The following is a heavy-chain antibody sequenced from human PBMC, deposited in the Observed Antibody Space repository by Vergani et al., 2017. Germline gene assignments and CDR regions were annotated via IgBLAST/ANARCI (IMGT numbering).Heavy chain of an antibody. CDR2: INHSGST. V-gene: IGHV4-34*01. CDR3: ARAPRVVVTDYYYGMDV. D-gene: IGHD2-21*01. CDR1: GGSFSGYY. J-gene: IGHJ6*02. Sequence: QVQLQQWGAGLLKPSETLSLTCAVYGGSFSGYYWSWIRQPPGKGLEWIGEINHSGSTNYNPSLKSRVTISVDTSKNQFSLKLSSVTAADTAVYYCARAPRVVVTDYYYGMDVWGQGTTVTVSS.